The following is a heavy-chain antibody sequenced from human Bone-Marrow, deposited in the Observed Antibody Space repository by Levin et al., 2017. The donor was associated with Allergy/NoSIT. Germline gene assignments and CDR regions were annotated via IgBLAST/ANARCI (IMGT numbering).Heavy chain of an antibody. CDR3: ARGTYCISTSCSDYYYGMDV. D-gene: IGHD2-2*01. V-gene: IGHV3-7*01. CDR2: IKQDGSEK. Sequence: GGSLRLSCAASGFTFSSYWMSWVRQAPGKGLEWVANIKQDGSEKYYVDSVKGRFTISRDNAKNSLYLQMNSLRAEDTAVYYCARGTYCISTSCSDYYYGMDVWGQGTTVTVSS. CDR1: GFTFSSYW. J-gene: IGHJ6*02.